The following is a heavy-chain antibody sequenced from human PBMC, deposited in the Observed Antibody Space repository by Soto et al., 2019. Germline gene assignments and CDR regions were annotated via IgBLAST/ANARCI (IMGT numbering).Heavy chain of an antibody. CDR1: GYSFTIYC. CDR2: IDPSDSYT. J-gene: IGHJ6*02. V-gene: IGHV5-10-1*01. Sequence: GESLKISCKGPGYSFTIYCISLVRQMPGKGLEWMGRIDPSDSYTNYSPSFQGHVTISADKSISTAYLQWSSLKASDTAMYYCARIVVVPAARKHYYYYYGMDVWGQGTTVTVSS. CDR3: ARIVVVPAARKHYYYYYGMDV. D-gene: IGHD2-2*01.